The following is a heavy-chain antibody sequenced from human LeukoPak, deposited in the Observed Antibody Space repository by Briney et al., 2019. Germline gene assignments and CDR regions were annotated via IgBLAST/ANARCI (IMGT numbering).Heavy chain of an antibody. D-gene: IGHD4-23*01. Sequence: GGSLRLSCAASRFIFSDYSMNWVRQAPGKGLEWVSSITSTGRHIYYADSVKGRFTISRDNGKSSLFLQTNSLRAEDTAVYYCARVRSVGGNPHAFDIWGQGTMVTVSS. CDR3: ARVRSVGGNPHAFDI. J-gene: IGHJ3*02. CDR2: ITSTGRHI. V-gene: IGHV3-21*01. CDR1: RFIFSDYS.